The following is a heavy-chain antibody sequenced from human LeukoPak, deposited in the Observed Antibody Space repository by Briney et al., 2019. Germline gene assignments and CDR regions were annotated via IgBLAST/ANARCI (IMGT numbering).Heavy chain of an antibody. D-gene: IGHD5-18*01. V-gene: IGHV3-30*18. J-gene: IGHJ4*02. CDR3: AKDRWYTAMGLFDY. Sequence: GGSLRLSCAASGFTFSSYWMSWVRQAPGRGLEWVAVISYDGSNKYYADSVKGRFTISRDNSKNTLYLQMNSLRAEDTAVYYCAKDRWYTAMGLFDYWGQGTLVTVSS. CDR1: GFTFSSYW. CDR2: ISYDGSNK.